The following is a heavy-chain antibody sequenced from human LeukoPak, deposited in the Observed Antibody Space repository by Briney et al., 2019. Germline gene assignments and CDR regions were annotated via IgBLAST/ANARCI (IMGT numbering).Heavy chain of an antibody. D-gene: IGHD3-10*01. J-gene: IGHJ4*02. CDR3: AKGGAYGSGSYCDY. Sequence: GGSLRLSCAVSGFTFSGHGMHWVRQVPGKGLEWVASISGGGSDTYNEDAVKGRFTISRDNYKSTLSLQMNSLRAEDTAVYYCAKGGAYGSGSYCDYWGQGTLVTVSS. V-gene: IGHV3-23*02. CDR1: GFTFSGHG. CDR2: ISGGGSDT.